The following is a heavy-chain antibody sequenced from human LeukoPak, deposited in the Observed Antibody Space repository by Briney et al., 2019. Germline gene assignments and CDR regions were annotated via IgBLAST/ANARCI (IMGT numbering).Heavy chain of an antibody. CDR1: GFTFSNYE. J-gene: IGHJ4*02. V-gene: IGHV3-48*03. CDR3: ARLRSAYSHQNYLDY. CDR2: ISGSGSTI. D-gene: IGHD5-18*01. Sequence: GGSLRLSCAASGFTFSNYEMNWVRQAPGKGLEWVSYISGSGSTIYYADSVKGRFTISSENAKDSLYLQMNSLGAEDTAVYYCARLRSAYSHQNYLDYWGQGTLVTVSS.